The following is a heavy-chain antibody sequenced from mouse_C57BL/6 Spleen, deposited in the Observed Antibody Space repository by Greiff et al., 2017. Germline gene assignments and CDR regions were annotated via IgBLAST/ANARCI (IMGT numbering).Heavy chain of an antibody. CDR2: INPNNGGT. CDR1: GYTFTDYN. Sequence: EVQLQQSGPELVKPGASVKIPCKASGYTFTDYNMDWVKQSHGKSLEWIGDINPNNGGTIYNQKFKGKATLTVDKSSSTAYMELRSLTSEDTAVYYCARQSYYGYDWYFDVWGTGTTVTISS. CDR3: ARQSYYGYDWYFDV. V-gene: IGHV1-18*01. J-gene: IGHJ1*03. D-gene: IGHD2-2*01.